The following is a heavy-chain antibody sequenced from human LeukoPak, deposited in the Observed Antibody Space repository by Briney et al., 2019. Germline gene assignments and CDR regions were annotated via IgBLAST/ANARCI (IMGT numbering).Heavy chain of an antibody. Sequence: KPSETLSLTCTVSGGSISRSSYYWGWIRQPPGKGLEWIGTISYSGSAFYNPSLKSRVTISVDSSKNQFSLKLSSVTAADTAVYYCARAWEVLWFGTQAAFDYWGQGTLVTVSS. CDR2: ISYSGSA. CDR1: GGSISRSSYY. D-gene: IGHD3-10*01. CDR3: ARAWEVLWFGTQAAFDY. V-gene: IGHV4-39*07. J-gene: IGHJ4*02.